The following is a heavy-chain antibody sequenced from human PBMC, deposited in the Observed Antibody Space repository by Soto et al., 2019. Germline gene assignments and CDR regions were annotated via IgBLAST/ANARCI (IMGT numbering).Heavy chain of an antibody. CDR2: FYSGDSDT. CDR3: VRGSSGFYDY. V-gene: IGHV5-51*01. Sequence: GESLKISCKGSGYSFANYCIAWVRQMPGKGLEWMGIFYSGDSDTRYSPSFQGQVVISGDKSINTAYLQWTSLKASDTAMYYCVRGSSGFYDYWGQGTLVTVSS. J-gene: IGHJ4*02. D-gene: IGHD6-19*01. CDR1: GYSFANYC.